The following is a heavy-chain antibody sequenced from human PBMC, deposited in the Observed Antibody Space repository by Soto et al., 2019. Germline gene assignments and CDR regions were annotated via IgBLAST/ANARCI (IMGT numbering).Heavy chain of an antibody. D-gene: IGHD6-13*01. CDR1: GGSISSGGYY. Sequence: SETLSLTCTVSGGSISSGGYYWSWIRQHPGKGLEWIGYIYYSGSTYYNPSLKSRVTISVDTSKNQFSLKLSSVTAADTALYYCAREGDSSSWYGRFPVGYYYGMDVWGQGTTVTVSS. CDR3: AREGDSSSWYGRFPVGYYYGMDV. J-gene: IGHJ6*02. V-gene: IGHV4-31*03. CDR2: IYYSGST.